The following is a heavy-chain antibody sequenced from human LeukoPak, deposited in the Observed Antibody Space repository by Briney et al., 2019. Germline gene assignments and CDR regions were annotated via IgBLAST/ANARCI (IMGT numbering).Heavy chain of an antibody. Sequence: GGSLRLSCAASGFTFSSYSMNWVRQAPGKGLEWVSSISSSSSYIYYADSVKGRFTISRDNAKNSLYLQMNSLRAEDTAVYYCARDYDILTGYLNPAPDYWGQGTLVTVSS. CDR2: ISSSSSYI. CDR3: ARDYDILTGYLNPAPDY. CDR1: GFTFSSYS. V-gene: IGHV3-21*01. D-gene: IGHD3-9*01. J-gene: IGHJ4*02.